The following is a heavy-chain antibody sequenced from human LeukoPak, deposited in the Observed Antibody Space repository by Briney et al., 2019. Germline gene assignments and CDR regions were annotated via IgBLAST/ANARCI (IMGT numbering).Heavy chain of an antibody. CDR3: ARIGEALATAMFDPRVRVPGYYFDY. V-gene: IGHV3-43*01. D-gene: IGHD3-10*02. CDR1: GFTFDDYT. J-gene: IGHJ4*02. CDR2: ISWDGGST. Sequence: GGSLRLSCAASGFTFDDYTMHWVRQAPGKGLEWVSLISWDGGSTYYADPVKGRFTISRDNSKNSLYLQMNSLRAEDTAVYYCARIGEALATAMFDPRVRVPGYYFDYWGQGTLVTVSS.